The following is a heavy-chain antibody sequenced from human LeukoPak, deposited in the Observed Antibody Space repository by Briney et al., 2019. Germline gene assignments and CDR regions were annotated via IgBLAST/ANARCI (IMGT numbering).Heavy chain of an antibody. J-gene: IGHJ6*02. Sequence: SETLSLTCTVSGGSISSYYWSWIRQPPGKGLEWIGCIYYSGSTNYNPSLKSRVTISVDTSKNQFSLKLSSVTAADTAVYYCARSPYSSSWYYYYGMDVWGQGTTVTVSS. CDR3: ARSPYSSSWYYYYGMDV. V-gene: IGHV4-59*01. CDR2: IYYSGST. CDR1: GGSISSYY. D-gene: IGHD6-13*01.